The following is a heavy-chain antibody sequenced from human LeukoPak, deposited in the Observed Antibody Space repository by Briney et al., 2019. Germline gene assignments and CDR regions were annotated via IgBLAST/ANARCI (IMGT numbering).Heavy chain of an antibody. J-gene: IGHJ3*02. CDR3: ARHILRLLEWLFPPDAFDI. V-gene: IGHV4-39*01. D-gene: IGHD3-3*01. CDR2: IYYSGST. Sequence: SETLSLTCTVSGGSISSSSYYWGWIRQPPGKGLEWIGSIYYSGSTYYNPSLKSRVTISVDTSKNQFSLKLSSVTAADTAVYYCARHILRLLEWLFPPDAFDIWGQGTMVTVSS. CDR1: GGSISSSSYY.